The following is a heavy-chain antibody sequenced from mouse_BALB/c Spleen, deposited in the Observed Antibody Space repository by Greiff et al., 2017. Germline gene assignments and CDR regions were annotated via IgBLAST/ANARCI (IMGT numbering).Heavy chain of an antibody. V-gene: IGHV2-5-1*01. CDR2: IWRGGST. CDR3: AKTPNWDDWYFDV. J-gene: IGHJ1*01. D-gene: IGHD4-1*01. Sequence: VKLMESGPSLVQPSQSLSITCTVSGFSLTSYGVHWVRQSPGKGLEWLGVIWRGGSTDYNAAFMSRLSITKDNSKSQVFFKMNSLQADDTAIYYCAKTPNWDDWYFDVWGAGTTVTVSS. CDR1: GFSLTSYG.